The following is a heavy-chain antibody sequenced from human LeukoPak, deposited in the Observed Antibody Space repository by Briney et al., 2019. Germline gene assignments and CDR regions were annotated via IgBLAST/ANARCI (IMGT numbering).Heavy chain of an antibody. J-gene: IGHJ4*02. CDR3: IRDPYGPDY. CDR1: GFTFSSYW. CDR2: INTDGSST. Sequence: GWALTLSCAASGFTFSSYWMHWVRQTPGEGLLWVSRINTDGSSTIYADSVKGRFTISRDNAKNTLYLQMNSLRVEDTAVYYCIRDPYGPDYWGQGTLVTVSS. V-gene: IGHV3-74*01. D-gene: IGHD3-10*01.